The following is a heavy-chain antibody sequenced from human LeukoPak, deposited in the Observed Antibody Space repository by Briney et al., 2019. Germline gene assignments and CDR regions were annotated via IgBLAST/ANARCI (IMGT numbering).Heavy chain of an antibody. Sequence: GGSLRLSCAAFGFIFSSYAMSWVRQGQGKGLVWVSRLNLDGSTTSYADSVKGRFTISRDNAKNTLYLQMNSLRVDDTGVYYCARESSGSYWGWGQGTLVTVSS. D-gene: IGHD3-10*01. V-gene: IGHV3-74*01. CDR3: ARESSGSYWG. CDR1: GFIFSSYA. CDR2: LNLDGSTT. J-gene: IGHJ4*02.